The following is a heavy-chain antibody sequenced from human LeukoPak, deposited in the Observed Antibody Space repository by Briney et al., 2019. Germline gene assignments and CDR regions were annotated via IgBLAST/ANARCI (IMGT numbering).Heavy chain of an antibody. Sequence: SETLSLTCTVSGGSISIYYWSWIRQPPGKGLEWIGYIYDSGSTNYNPSLKSRVTISVDTSKNQFSLRLSSVTAADTAVYYCASLTTAEAFDIWGQGTMVTVSS. J-gene: IGHJ3*02. D-gene: IGHD3-22*01. CDR1: GGSISIYY. CDR2: IYDSGST. V-gene: IGHV4-59*01. CDR3: ASLTTAEAFDI.